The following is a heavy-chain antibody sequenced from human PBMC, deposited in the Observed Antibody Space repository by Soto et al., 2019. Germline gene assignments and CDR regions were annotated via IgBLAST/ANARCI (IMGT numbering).Heavy chain of an antibody. J-gene: IGHJ6*02. D-gene: IGHD3-10*01. CDR2: INPLGGST. Sequence: NGSCKASGYSLTNQYIDCVRHDPGKGLEWMGIINPLGGSTNYAQKFQGWVTMTRDTSISTAYMELSRLRSDDTAVYYCARDRITKVRGATSSYYYGMDVWGQGTTVTVSS. CDR1: GYSLTNQY. V-gene: IGHV1-2*04. CDR3: ARDRITKVRGATSSYYYGMDV.